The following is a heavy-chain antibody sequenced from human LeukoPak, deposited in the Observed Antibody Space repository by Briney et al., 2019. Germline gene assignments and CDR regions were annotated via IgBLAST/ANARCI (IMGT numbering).Heavy chain of an antibody. CDR3: AKRGGGNWGFES. Sequence: PGGSLRLSCAASGFTFSSYAMSWVRQAPGKGLEWVSAISGSGGSTYYADSVKGRFTISRDNSKNTLYLQMNSLGAEDTAVYFCAKRGGGNWGFESWGQGALVTVSS. V-gene: IGHV3-23*01. CDR2: ISGSGGST. CDR1: GFTFSSYA. D-gene: IGHD7-27*01. J-gene: IGHJ4*02.